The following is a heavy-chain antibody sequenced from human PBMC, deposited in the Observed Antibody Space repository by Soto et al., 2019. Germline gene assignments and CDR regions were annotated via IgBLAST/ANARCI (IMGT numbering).Heavy chain of an antibody. V-gene: IGHV4-30-4*01. CDR3: AREDYGGNPFDY. D-gene: IGHD4-17*01. CDR2: IYYSGST. J-gene: IGHJ4*02. Sequence: SETLSLTCTVSGGSISSGDYYWSWIRQPPGKGLEWIGYIYYSGSTYYNPSLKSRVTISVDTSKNQFSLKLSSVTAADTAVYYCAREDYGGNPFDYRGPGTLGTVSS. CDR1: GGSISSGDYY.